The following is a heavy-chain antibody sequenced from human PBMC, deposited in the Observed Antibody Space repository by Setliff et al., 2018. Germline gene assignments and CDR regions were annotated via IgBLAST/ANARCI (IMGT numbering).Heavy chain of an antibody. D-gene: IGHD5-18*01. CDR1: GGTFRSYG. V-gene: IGHV1-69*05. CDR2: TIPIFGST. Sequence: ASVKVSCKASGGTFRSYGVTGVRQAPGQGLEWMGGTIPIFGSTNYAQQFQGRVTIITDESTSTAYRELTSLRTEDTAVYYCAREGVDTRSSTDYRDYMDVWGKGTTVTVSS. J-gene: IGHJ6*03. CDR3: AREGVDTRSSTDYRDYMDV.